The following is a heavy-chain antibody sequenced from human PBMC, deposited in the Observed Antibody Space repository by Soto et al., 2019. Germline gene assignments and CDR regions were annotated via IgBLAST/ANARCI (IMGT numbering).Heavy chain of an antibody. D-gene: IGHD3-22*01. Sequence: GGSLRLSCAASGFTFSSYAMSWVRQAPGKGLEWLSAISGSGGSAYYADSVKGRFTISRDNSKNTLYLQMNSLRAEDTAVYYCAQGISSYYYDSSGYYIYWGQGTLVTVSS. J-gene: IGHJ4*02. CDR2: ISGSGGSA. CDR3: AQGISSYYYDSSGYYIY. V-gene: IGHV3-23*01. CDR1: GFTFSSYA.